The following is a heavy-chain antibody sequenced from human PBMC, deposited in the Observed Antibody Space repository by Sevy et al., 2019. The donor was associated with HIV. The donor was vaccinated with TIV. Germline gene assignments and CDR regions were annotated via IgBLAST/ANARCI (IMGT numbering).Heavy chain of an antibody. V-gene: IGHV3-30-3*01. CDR2: ISYDGSNK. Sequence: GGSLRLSCAASGFTFSSYAMHWVRQAPGKGLEWVAVISYDGSNKNYADSVKGRFTISRDNSKNTLYLQMNSLRAEDTAVYYCARDSPIMITFGGVKSYYYYMDVWGKGTTVTVSS. D-gene: IGHD3-16*01. J-gene: IGHJ6*03. CDR3: ARDSPIMITFGGVKSYYYYMDV. CDR1: GFTFSSYA.